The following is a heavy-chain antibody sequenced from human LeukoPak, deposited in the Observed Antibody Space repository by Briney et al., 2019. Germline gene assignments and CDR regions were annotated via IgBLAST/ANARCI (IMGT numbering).Heavy chain of an antibody. CDR2: ISSSGSTI. CDR3: ARGEGISTVTTGLDYYYYGMDV. CDR1: GFTFSDYY. V-gene: IGHV3-11*04. D-gene: IGHD4-17*01. Sequence: GGSLRLSCAASGFTFSDYYMSWIRQAPGKGLEWVSYISSSGSTIYYADSVKGRFTISRDNSKNTLYLQMNSLRAEDTAVYYCARGEGISTVTTGLDYYYYGMDVWGQGTTVTVSS. J-gene: IGHJ6*02.